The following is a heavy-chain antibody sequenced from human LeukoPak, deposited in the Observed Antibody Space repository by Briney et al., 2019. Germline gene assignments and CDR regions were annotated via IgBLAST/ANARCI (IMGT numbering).Heavy chain of an antibody. V-gene: IGHV1-24*01. CDR2: FDPEDGET. CDR3: ATGRLTIFGVVIRLDY. Sequence: GASVKVSCKVSGYTLTELSMHWMRQAPGKGLEWMGGFDPEDGETIYAQKFQGRVTMTEDTSTDTAYMELSSLRSEDTAVYYCATGRLTIFGVVIRLDYWGQGTLVTVSS. J-gene: IGHJ4*02. CDR1: GYTLTELS. D-gene: IGHD3-3*01.